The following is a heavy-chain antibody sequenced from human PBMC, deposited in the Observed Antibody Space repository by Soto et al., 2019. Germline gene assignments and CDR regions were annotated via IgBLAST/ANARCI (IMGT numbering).Heavy chain of an antibody. Sequence: PSETLSLTCAVYCRSFSGYYWSWIRQPPGKGLEWIGEINHSGSTNYNPSLKSRVTISVDTSKNQFSLKLSSVTAADTAVYYCARNGDYVSPYYMDVWGKGTTVTVSS. V-gene: IGHV4-34*01. CDR1: CRSFSGYY. J-gene: IGHJ6*03. D-gene: IGHD4-17*01. CDR2: INHSGST. CDR3: ARNGDYVSPYYMDV.